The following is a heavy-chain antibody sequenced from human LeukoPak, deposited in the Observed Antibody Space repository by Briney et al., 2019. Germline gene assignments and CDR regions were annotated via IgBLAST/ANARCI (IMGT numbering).Heavy chain of an antibody. V-gene: IGHV4-34*01. Sequence: SETLSLTCAVYGGSFSGYYWSWIRQPPGKGLEWIGEINHSGSTNYNPSLKSRLTISIDTSKNQLSLELSSMTVADTAVYYCARRTDYYGSGSYYKYSRWFDPWGQGTLVTVSS. CDR2: INHSGST. CDR3: ARRTDYYGSGSYYKYSRWFDP. D-gene: IGHD3-10*01. CDR1: GGSFSGYY. J-gene: IGHJ5*02.